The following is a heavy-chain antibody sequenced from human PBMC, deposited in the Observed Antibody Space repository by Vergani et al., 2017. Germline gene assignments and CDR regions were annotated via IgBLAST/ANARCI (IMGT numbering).Heavy chain of an antibody. CDR1: GYSFTSYW. Sequence: EVQLVQSGAEVKKPGESLKISCKGSGYSFTSYWIGWVRQMPGKGLEWMGIIYPGDSDTRYSPSFQGQVTISADKSISTAYLQWSSLKASDTAMYYFPAVITTTRPRSPRGPLFDYWGQGTLVTVSS. D-gene: IGHD1-14*01. CDR3: PAVITTTRPRSPRGPLFDY. J-gene: IGHJ4*02. V-gene: IGHV5-51*01. CDR2: IYPGDSDT.